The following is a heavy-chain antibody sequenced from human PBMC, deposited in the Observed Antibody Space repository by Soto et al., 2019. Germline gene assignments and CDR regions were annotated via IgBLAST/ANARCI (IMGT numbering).Heavy chain of an antibody. D-gene: IGHD3-3*01. V-gene: IGHV1-69*06. CDR1: GGTFSSYA. CDR3: ATTNNLRYYDFWSGPLDY. Sequence: GASVKVSCKASGGTFSSYAISWLRQSPGQGLEWMGGIIPIFGTANYAQKFQGRVTITADKSTSTAYMELSSLRSEDTAVHYCATTNNLRYYDFWSGPLDYWGQGTLVTVSS. CDR2: IIPIFGTA. J-gene: IGHJ4*02.